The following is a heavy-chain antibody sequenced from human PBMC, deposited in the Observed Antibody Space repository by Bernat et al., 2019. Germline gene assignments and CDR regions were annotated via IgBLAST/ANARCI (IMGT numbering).Heavy chain of an antibody. D-gene: IGHD3-10*01. Sequence: QVQLVQSGAEVKKPGASVKVSFKASGYTFTRNYIHWVRQAPGQGPEWMGIINPSSGSATYAQSFQGRITLTRDTSTSTVYMELSSLRSEDTAVYYCARDLGSAGGYFDYWGQGTLVTVSS. J-gene: IGHJ4*02. CDR2: INPSSGSA. V-gene: IGHV1-46*03. CDR3: ARDLGSAGGYFDY. CDR1: GYTFTRNY.